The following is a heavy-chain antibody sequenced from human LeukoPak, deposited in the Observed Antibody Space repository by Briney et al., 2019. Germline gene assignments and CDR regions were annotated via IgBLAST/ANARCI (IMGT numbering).Heavy chain of an antibody. CDR2: IMPLFGTA. V-gene: IGHV1-69*13. CDR3: AGGLVTAMAYNWFDP. CDR1: GGTFSRND. Sequence: SVKVSCKSSGGTFSRNDISWVRQAPGQGLEWMGGIMPLFGTANYAQKFQGRVTITADESTSTAYMELSSLKSEDTAVHYCAGGLVTAMAYNWFDPWGQGTLVTVSS. D-gene: IGHD5-18*01. J-gene: IGHJ5*02.